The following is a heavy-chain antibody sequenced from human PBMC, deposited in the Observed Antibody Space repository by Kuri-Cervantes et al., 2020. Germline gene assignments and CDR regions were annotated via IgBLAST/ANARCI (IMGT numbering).Heavy chain of an antibody. CDR1: GYNFTTYW. J-gene: IGHJ4*02. CDR3: ARRSSSWQD. Sequence: GESLKISCKDSGYNFTTYWIGWVRQMPGKGLEWMGIIYPGDSDTRYSPSFQGQVTISADKSISTAYLQWSGLKASDTAMYYCARRSSSWQDWGQGTLVTVSS. CDR2: IYPGDSDT. V-gene: IGHV5-51*01. D-gene: IGHD6-13*01.